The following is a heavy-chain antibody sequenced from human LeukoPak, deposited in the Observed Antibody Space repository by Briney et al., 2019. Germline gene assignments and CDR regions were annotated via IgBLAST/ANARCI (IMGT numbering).Heavy chain of an antibody. V-gene: IGHV4-34*01. CDR2: INHSGST. CDR1: GGSFSGYY. D-gene: IGHD3-3*01. CDR3: ARDTRFLEWSFDY. J-gene: IGHJ4*02. Sequence: SETLSLTCAVYGGSFSGYYWSWIRQPPGKGLEWIGEINHSGSTNYNPSLKSRVTISVDTSKNQFSLKLSSVTAADTAVYYCARDTRFLEWSFDYWGQGTLVTVSS.